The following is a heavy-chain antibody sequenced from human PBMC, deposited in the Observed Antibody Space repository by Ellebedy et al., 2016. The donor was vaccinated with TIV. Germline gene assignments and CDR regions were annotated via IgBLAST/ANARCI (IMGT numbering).Heavy chain of an antibody. CDR1: GFTVSSNY. V-gene: IGHV3-66*01. D-gene: IGHD6-13*01. J-gene: IGHJ4*02. CDR3: ARFQQLVLDY. CDR2: IYSDDNT. Sequence: GESLKISCAASGFTVSSNYMSWVRQAPGKGLEWVSIIYSDDNTFYADSVKGRFTISRDNSKNTLYLQMNSLRAEDTAVYYCARFQQLVLDYWGQGTLVTVSS.